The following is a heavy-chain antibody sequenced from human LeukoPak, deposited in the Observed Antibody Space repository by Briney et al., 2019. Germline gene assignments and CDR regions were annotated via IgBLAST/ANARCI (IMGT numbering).Heavy chain of an antibody. Sequence: SETLSLTCTVSGGFINNYWSWIRQPAGKGLEWIGRVYTSGITNYNPSLKSRITMSVDTSKNQSSLKLTSVTAADTAVYYCARHNGFDRGYYYYMDVWGKRATVTVSS. V-gene: IGHV4-4*07. D-gene: IGHD3-9*01. CDR1: GGFINNY. CDR2: VYTSGIT. J-gene: IGHJ6*03. CDR3: ARHNGFDRGYYYYMDV.